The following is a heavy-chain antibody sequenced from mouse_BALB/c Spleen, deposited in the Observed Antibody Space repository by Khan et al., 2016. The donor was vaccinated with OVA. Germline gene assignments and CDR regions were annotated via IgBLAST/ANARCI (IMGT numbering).Heavy chain of an antibody. J-gene: IGHJ4*01. D-gene: IGHD2-1*01. CDR3: TTIYDGKRYYAMDY. CDR1: GFSLTSYG. Sequence: QVQLKESGPGLVAPSQSLSITCTVSGFSLTSYGVNWVRQPPGKGLEWLGVIWADGGTNYNSALMSRLSISEDNSKSQVFLKMNSLQTDDTAMYCCTTIYDGKRYYAMDYWGQGTSVTVSS. CDR2: IWADGGT. V-gene: IGHV2-9*02.